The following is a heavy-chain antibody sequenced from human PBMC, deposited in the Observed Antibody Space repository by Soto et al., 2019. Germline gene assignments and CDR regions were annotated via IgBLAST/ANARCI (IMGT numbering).Heavy chain of an antibody. CDR3: ARTYSSSWSPFEY. Sequence: QVQLQQWGAGLLKPSETLSLTCAVYGGSFSGYYWSWIRQPPGKGLEWIGEIKQSGSTNYNPSLKSRATISVDTSKNQFSLKLSSVAAADTAVHYCARTYSSSWSPFEYWGQGTLVTVSS. CDR2: IKQSGST. J-gene: IGHJ4*02. D-gene: IGHD6-13*01. CDR1: GGSFSGYY. V-gene: IGHV4-34*01.